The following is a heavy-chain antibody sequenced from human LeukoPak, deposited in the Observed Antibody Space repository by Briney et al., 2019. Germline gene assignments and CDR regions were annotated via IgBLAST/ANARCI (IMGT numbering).Heavy chain of an antibody. J-gene: IGHJ5*02. D-gene: IGHD6-13*01. Sequence: ASVKVSCKASGYTFTGYYMHWVRQAPGQGLEWMGWINPNSGGTNYAQKFQGRVTMTRDTSISTAYMELSRLGSDDTAVYYCARAVIAAAGNWFDPWGQGTLVTVSS. CDR2: INPNSGGT. V-gene: IGHV1-2*02. CDR3: ARAVIAAAGNWFDP. CDR1: GYTFTGYY.